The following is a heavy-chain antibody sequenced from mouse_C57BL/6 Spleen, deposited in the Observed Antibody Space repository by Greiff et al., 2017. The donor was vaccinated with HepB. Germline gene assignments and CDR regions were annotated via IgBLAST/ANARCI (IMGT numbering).Heavy chain of an antibody. Sequence: VQLQQSGPELVKPGASVKISCKASGYTFTDYYMNWVKQSHGKSLEWIGDINPNNGGTSYNQKFKGKATLTVDKSSSTAYMELRSLTSEDSAVYNCAREGYSNPYYYAMDYWGQGTSVTVSS. CDR1: GYTFTDYY. D-gene: IGHD2-5*01. J-gene: IGHJ4*01. V-gene: IGHV1-26*01. CDR2: INPNNGGT. CDR3: AREGYSNPYYYAMDY.